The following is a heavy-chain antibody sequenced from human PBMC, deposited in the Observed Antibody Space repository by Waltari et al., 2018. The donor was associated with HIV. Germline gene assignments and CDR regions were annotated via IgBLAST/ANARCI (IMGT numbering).Heavy chain of an antibody. CDR3: ASVTDSGTALAN. CDR2: INPNSRET. D-gene: IGHD3-10*01. V-gene: IGHV1-2*02. Sequence: QVHLVQSGAEVKKPGSSVRVSCKTSGYTFHAYFFYWVRKAPGRALEWVGMINPNSRETKSAQRLEGRVTLTRDLSTSTGYMELSRLTPDDTAVYYCASVTDSGTALANWGQGTLISVSS. CDR1: GYTFHAYF. J-gene: IGHJ4*02.